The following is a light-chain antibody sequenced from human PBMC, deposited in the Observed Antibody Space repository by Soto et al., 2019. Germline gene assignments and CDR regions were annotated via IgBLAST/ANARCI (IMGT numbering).Light chain of an antibody. J-gene: IGLJ2*01. CDR3: LSLAGVNSLL. V-gene: IGLV2-8*01. CDR2: EVT. CDR1: SSDVGTYDY. Sequence: QSVLTQPPSASGSPGQSVTISCTGTSSDVGTYDYVSWFQQYPGKVPKLIIYEVTKRPSGIPHRFSGSKSGNTASLTVSGLQAEDEADYYCLSLAGVNSLLFGGGTQLTVL.